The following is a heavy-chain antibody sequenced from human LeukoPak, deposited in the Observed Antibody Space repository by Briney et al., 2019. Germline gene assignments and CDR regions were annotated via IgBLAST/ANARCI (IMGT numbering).Heavy chain of an antibody. CDR1: GLIFSTYA. CDR3: ATRGRHYFDY. Sequence: GGCLRLSCAASGLIFSTYAMTWDRQAPGKGLEWVSLISGDGVSTYYADSVKGRFTISRDNSKNTVYLQMNSLRAEDTAIYYCATRGRHYFDYWGQGTPVTVSS. D-gene: IGHD3-10*01. V-gene: IGHV3-23*01. J-gene: IGHJ4*02. CDR2: ISGDGVST.